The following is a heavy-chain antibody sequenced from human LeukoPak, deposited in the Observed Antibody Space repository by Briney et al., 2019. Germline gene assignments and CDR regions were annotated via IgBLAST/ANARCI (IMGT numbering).Heavy chain of an antibody. CDR1: GYTLTELS. D-gene: IGHD6-6*01. CDR3: ATGREGSSFSYFDY. J-gene: IGHJ4*02. CDR2: FDPEDGET. V-gene: IGHV1-24*01. Sequence: GASVTVSCTVSGYTLTELSMHWVRQAPGKGLEWMGGFDPEDGETIYAQKFQGRVTMTEDTSTDTAYMKLSSLRSEDTAVYYCATGREGSSFSYFDYWGQGTLVTVSS.